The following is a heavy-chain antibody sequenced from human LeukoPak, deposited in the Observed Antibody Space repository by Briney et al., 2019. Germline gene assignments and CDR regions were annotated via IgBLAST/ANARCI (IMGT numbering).Heavy chain of an antibody. D-gene: IGHD1-26*01. CDR2: INPNSGDT. V-gene: IGHV1-2*02. CDR3: ARTLTVGAAEYFQH. J-gene: IGHJ1*01. Sequence: GASVRVSSKASGYTFTGYYMHWVRQAPGQGLEWMGWINPNSGDTNYVQKFQGRVTMTRDTSITTAYMELSRLRSDDTAVYYCARTLTVGAAEYFQHWGQGTLVTVSS. CDR1: GYTFTGYY.